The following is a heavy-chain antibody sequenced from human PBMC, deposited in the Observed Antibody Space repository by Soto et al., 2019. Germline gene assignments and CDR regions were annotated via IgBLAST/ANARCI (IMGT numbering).Heavy chain of an antibody. CDR3: ARDHIVVVPAAIVSNYGMDV. J-gene: IGHJ6*02. CDR1: GYTLTTFA. CDR2: ISAYNGNT. Sequence: ASVKVSCKASGYTLTTFAIHWVRQAPGQGLEWMGWISAYNGNTNYAQKLQGRVTMTTDTSTSTAYMELRSLRSDDTAVYYCARDHIVVVPAAIVSNYGMDVWGQGTTVTVSS. V-gene: IGHV1-18*01. D-gene: IGHD2-2*01.